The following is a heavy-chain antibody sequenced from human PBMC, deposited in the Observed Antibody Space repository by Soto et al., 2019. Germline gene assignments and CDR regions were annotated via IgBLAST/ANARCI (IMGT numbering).Heavy chain of an antibody. CDR2: FIPIFGTA. V-gene: IGHV1-69*06. J-gene: IGHJ4*02. CDR3: ASGGGEGATSGFDY. CDR1: GGTFNSSA. D-gene: IGHD1-26*01. Sequence: QVQLVQSVAAVKKPGSSVKVSCKASGGTFNSSAISWVRPAPGHGIEWMGGFIPIFGTANYAQKFQGRVTITADKSTSTAYMALSSLRSEDTAVYYCASGGGEGATSGFDYWGRGTLVTVSS.